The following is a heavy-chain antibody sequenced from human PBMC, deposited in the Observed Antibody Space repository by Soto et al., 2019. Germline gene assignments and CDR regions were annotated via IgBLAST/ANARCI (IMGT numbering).Heavy chain of an antibody. D-gene: IGHD3-10*01. Sequence: SETLSLTCNVSGGSIKTGDYYWNWIRQPPGKGLEWIGYFFYSGATNYSPSLKSRAAISMDTSKNQFSLSLTSVTAADTAVYYCTRAEFSYGRLLFWGQGNPVTVSS. CDR2: FFYSGAT. V-gene: IGHV4-30-4*01. J-gene: IGHJ4*02. CDR1: GGSIKTGDYY. CDR3: TRAEFSYGRLLF.